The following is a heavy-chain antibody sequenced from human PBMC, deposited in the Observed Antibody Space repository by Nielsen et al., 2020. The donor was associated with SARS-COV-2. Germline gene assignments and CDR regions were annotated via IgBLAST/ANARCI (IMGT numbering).Heavy chain of an antibody. CDR3: ARAIGDSSGYYYFLAFDI. D-gene: IGHD3-22*01. Sequence: GSLRLSCAVYGGSFSGYYWSWIRQPPGKGLEWIGEINHSGSTNYNPSLKSRVTISVDTSKNQFSLKLSSVTAADTAVYYCARAIGDSSGYYYFLAFDIWGQGTMVTVSS. CDR1: GGSFSGYY. CDR2: INHSGST. V-gene: IGHV4-34*01. J-gene: IGHJ3*02.